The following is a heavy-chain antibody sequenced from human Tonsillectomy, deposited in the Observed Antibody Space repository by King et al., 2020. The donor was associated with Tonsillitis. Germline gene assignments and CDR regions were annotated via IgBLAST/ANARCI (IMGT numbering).Heavy chain of an antibody. D-gene: IGHD3-16*01. Sequence: QLVQSGGGVVQPGGSLRLSCAASGFIFRSYGMHWVRQAPGKGLEWVAFIWYDGSYKDYADSVKGRFTISRDNSKSTVNLQMNSLRAEDTAVYYCAKDPSVGGVDLNYFDYWGQGTLVTVSS. V-gene: IGHV3-30*02. CDR3: AKDPSVGGVDLNYFDY. CDR2: IWYDGSYK. J-gene: IGHJ4*02. CDR1: GFIFRSYG.